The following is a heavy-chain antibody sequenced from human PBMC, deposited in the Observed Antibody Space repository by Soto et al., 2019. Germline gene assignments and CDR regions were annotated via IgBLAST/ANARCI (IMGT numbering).Heavy chain of an antibody. CDR3: ARHLTGPNDAFDI. D-gene: IGHD7-27*01. V-gene: IGHV3-7*03. J-gene: IGHJ3*02. CDR2: IKQDGSEK. CDR1: GFTFSSYW. Sequence: GESLKISCAASGFTFSSYWMSWVRQAPGKGLEWVANIKQDGSEKYYVDSVKGRFTISRDNAKNSLYLQMNSLRAEDTAVYYCARHLTGPNDAFDIWGQGTMVTVSS.